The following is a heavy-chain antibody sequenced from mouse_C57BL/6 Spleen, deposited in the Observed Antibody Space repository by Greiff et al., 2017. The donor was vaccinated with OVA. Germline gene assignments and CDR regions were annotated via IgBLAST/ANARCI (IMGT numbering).Heavy chain of an antibody. V-gene: IGHV5-12*01. CDR2: ISNGGGST. CDR3: ARHQDSSGYYAMDY. D-gene: IGHD3-2*02. Sequence: DVQLVESGGGLVQPGGSLKLSCAASGFTFSDYYMYWVRQTPEKRLEWVAYISNGGGSTYYPDTVKGRFTISRDNAKNTLYLQMSRLKSEDTAMYYCARHQDSSGYYAMDYWGQGTSVTVSS. J-gene: IGHJ4*01. CDR1: GFTFSDYY.